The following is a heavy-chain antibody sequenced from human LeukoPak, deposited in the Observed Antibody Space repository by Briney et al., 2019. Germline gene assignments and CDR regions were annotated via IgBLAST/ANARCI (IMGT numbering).Heavy chain of an antibody. V-gene: IGHV3-7*01. CDR3: ARANNSSWHN. D-gene: IGHD6-13*01. CDR2: INRDGSEK. CDR1: GFTLSSRW. J-gene: IGHJ4*02. Sequence: GGSLRLSCVVSGFTLSSRWMMWVRQAPGKGLEWMTNINRDGSEKNYVDSVKGRFTITRDNAKNSLYLQMNSLRVEDTAVYYCARANNSSWHNWGQGTLVTVSS.